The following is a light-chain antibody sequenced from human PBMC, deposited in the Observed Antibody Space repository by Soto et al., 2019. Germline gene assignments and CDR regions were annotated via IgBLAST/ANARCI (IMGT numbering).Light chain of an antibody. CDR1: QSVRSNY. Sequence: EIVLTQSPGTLSLSPGERATLSCRASQSVRSNYLAWYQQKPGRAPRLLIYGASTRATGIPDRFSGSGSGTDFTLTISRLEPEDFAVYYCQQYGGTPPAYTFGQGTKVEIK. CDR2: GAS. CDR3: QQYGGTPPAYT. J-gene: IGKJ2*01. V-gene: IGKV3-20*01.